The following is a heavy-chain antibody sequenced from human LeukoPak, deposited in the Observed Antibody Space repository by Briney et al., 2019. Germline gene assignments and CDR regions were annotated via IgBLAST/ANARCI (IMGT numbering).Heavy chain of an antibody. CDR3: ARERAVTTYYYFDY. V-gene: IGHV4-38-2*02. CDR2: IFHTGST. D-gene: IGHD4-17*01. Sequence: SETLSLTCSVSGYSISSDYYWGWIRQPPGKGLEWIGSIFHTGSTYYNPSLKSRVTISVDTSKNQFSLKLRSVTAADTAVYYCARERAVTTYYYFDYWGQGTLVTVPS. J-gene: IGHJ4*02. CDR1: GYSISSDYY.